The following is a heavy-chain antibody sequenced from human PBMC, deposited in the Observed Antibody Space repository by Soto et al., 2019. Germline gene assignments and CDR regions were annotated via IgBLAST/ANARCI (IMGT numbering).Heavy chain of an antibody. CDR3: ARDGIGPSWGFDY. D-gene: IGHD7-27*01. J-gene: IGHJ4*02. V-gene: IGHV1-69*08. CDR1: GGTFSSYT. CDR2: IIPILGIA. Sequence: QVQLVQSGAEVKKPGSSVKVSCKASGGTFSSYTISWVRQAPGQGLEWMGRIIPILGIANYAQKFQGRVTITADKSTSTAYMELSSLRSEDTAVYYCARDGIGPSWGFDYWGQGTLVTVSS.